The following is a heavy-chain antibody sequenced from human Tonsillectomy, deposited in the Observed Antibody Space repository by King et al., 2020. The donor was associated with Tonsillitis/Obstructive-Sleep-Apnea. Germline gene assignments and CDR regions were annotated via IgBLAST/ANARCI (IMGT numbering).Heavy chain of an antibody. D-gene: IGHD2-15*01. J-gene: IGHJ5*02. CDR2: ISWYSGSI. CDR3: AKGGGRGVVVPNWFDP. CDR1: GFTFDNYA. V-gene: IGHV3-9*01. Sequence: VQLVESGGGLVQPGRSLRLSCAASGFTFDNYAMHWVRQAPGKGLEWVSGISWYSGSIGYADSVKGRFTISRDNAKNSLYLQMNSLRAEDTALYYCAKGGGRGVVVPNWFDPWGQGTLVTVSS.